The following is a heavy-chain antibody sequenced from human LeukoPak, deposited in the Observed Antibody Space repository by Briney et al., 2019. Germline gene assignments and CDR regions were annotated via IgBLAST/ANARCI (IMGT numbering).Heavy chain of an antibody. CDR2: ISGSGDAT. CDR1: GFTFSNYA. V-gene: IGHV3-23*01. J-gene: IGHJ4*02. Sequence: GGSLRLSCAASGFTFSNYAMTWVRQAPGKGLECVSVISGSGDATNYADSVKGRFTISRDNSKSTLYVQMNSLRAEDTAVYYCAKSTSFYLDSWGQGTLVTVSS. CDR3: AKSTSFYLDS.